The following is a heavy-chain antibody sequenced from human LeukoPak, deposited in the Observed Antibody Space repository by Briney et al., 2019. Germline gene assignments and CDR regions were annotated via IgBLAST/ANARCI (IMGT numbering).Heavy chain of an antibody. D-gene: IGHD2-2*01. CDR2: INWNGGST. CDR3: ARVPAAEYYYYMDV. CDR1: GFTFDDYG. Sequence: GGSLRLSCAASGFTFDDYGMSWVRQAPGKGLEWASGINWNGGSTGYADFVKGRFTISRDNAKNSLYLQMNSLRAEDTALYYCARVPAAEYYYYMDVWGKGTTVTVSS. J-gene: IGHJ6*03. V-gene: IGHV3-20*04.